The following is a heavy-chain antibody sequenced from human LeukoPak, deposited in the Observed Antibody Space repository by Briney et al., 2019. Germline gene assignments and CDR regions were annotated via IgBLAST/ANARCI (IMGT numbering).Heavy chain of an antibody. Sequence: KTGGSLRLSCAASGFTFSSYSRNWVRQAPGKGLEWVSSISSSSSYIYYADSVKGRFTISRDNAKNSLYLQMNSLRAEDTAVYYCARGLPTPKGYFDYWGQGTLVTVSS. J-gene: IGHJ4*02. CDR3: ARGLPTPKGYFDY. D-gene: IGHD2-15*01. CDR2: ISSSSSYI. CDR1: GFTFSSYS. V-gene: IGHV3-21*01.